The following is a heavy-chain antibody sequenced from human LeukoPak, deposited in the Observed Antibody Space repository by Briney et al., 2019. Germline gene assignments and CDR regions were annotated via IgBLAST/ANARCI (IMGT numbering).Heavy chain of an antibody. CDR1: GFTFRNYA. Sequence: GGSLRLSCAASGFTFRNYAMAWFRRAPGKGLEWVSAISGSGGNTYFADSVKGRFTISRDNSKNALYLQMNSLRAEDTAVYFCARQVGPDYWGQGTLVTVSS. CDR2: ISGSGGNT. V-gene: IGHV3-23*01. CDR3: ARQVGPDY. J-gene: IGHJ4*02.